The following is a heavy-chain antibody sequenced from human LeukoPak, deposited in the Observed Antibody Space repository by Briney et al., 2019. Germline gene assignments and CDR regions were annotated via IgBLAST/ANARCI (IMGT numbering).Heavy chain of an antibody. CDR1: GYTFSDYT. Sequence: PGGSLRLSCGASGYTFSDYTMNWVRQAPGKGPEWISYISSGGSVMHYADSVKGRFTNSRDNVENSLYLQMNSLRVEDTAVYYCTRDLEYWGQGVLVTVSS. V-gene: IGHV3-48*01. CDR2: ISSGGSVM. J-gene: IGHJ4*02. CDR3: TRDLEY.